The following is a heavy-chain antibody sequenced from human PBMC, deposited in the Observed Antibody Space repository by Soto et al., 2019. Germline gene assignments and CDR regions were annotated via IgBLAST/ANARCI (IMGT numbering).Heavy chain of an antibody. V-gene: IGHV4-4*07. J-gene: IGHJ5*02. Sequence: SETLSLTCTVSGGSITDYSWVWIRQPAGKGLEWIGRIFSSGSTNYNPSLKGRITMSLDTSKNQFSLKLNSATATDTAVYFCARDQGAVVTADNWFDPWGQGILVTV. D-gene: IGHD2-21*02. CDR1: GGSITDYS. CDR3: ARDQGAVVTADNWFDP. CDR2: IFSSGST.